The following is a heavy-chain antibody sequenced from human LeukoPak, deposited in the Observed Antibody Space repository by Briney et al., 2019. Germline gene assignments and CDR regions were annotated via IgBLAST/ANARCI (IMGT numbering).Heavy chain of an antibody. CDR3: VRDFRVVGATTEFSDY. J-gene: IGHJ4*02. CDR2: IIPILGIA. CDR1: GGTFSSYA. D-gene: IGHD1-26*01. V-gene: IGHV1-69*04. Sequence: ASVKVSCKASGGTFSSYAISWVRQAPGQGLEWMGRIIPILGIANYAQKFQGRVTITADKSTSTAYMELSSLRSEDTAVYYCVRDFRVVGATTEFSDYWGQGTLVTVSS.